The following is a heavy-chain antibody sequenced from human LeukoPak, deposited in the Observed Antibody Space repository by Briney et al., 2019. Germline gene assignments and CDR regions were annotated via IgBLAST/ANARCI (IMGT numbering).Heavy chain of an antibody. CDR2: INPNSGGT. V-gene: IGHV1-2*02. J-gene: IGHJ1*01. Sequence: ASVKVSCKASGYTFTGYYMHWVRQAPGQGLEWMGWINPNSGGTNYAQKFQGRVTMTRDTSISTAYMELSRLRSDDTAVYYCARDSSSWDAEYFQHWGQGTLVTVSS. CDR1: GYTFTGYY. D-gene: IGHD6-13*01. CDR3: ARDSSSWDAEYFQH.